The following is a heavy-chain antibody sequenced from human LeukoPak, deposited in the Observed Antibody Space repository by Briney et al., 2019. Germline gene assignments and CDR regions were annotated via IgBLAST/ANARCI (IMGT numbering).Heavy chain of an antibody. Sequence: ASVKVSCKASGYTFTSYDINWVRQATGQGLEWMGWMNPNSGNTGYAQKFQGRVTITRNTSISTAYMELSSLRSEDTAVYYCARGDIAARMYYYYYYMDVWDKGTTVTVSS. V-gene: IGHV1-8*03. J-gene: IGHJ6*03. D-gene: IGHD6-6*01. CDR1: GYTFTSYD. CDR2: MNPNSGNT. CDR3: ARGDIAARMYYYYYYMDV.